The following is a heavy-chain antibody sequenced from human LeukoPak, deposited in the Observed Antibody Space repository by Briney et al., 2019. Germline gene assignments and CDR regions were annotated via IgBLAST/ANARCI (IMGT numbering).Heavy chain of an antibody. Sequence: ASVKVYCKASGYTFTGYYIHWVRQAPGQGLEWMGWINPNSGGTNSAQKFQGRVTMTRDTSISTAYMELSRLQSDDTAVYYCGWSPNTFYLDYWGQGTLVTVSS. CDR1: GYTFTGYY. V-gene: IGHV1-2*02. J-gene: IGHJ4*02. CDR2: INPNSGGT. D-gene: IGHD2-15*01. CDR3: GWSPNTFYLDY.